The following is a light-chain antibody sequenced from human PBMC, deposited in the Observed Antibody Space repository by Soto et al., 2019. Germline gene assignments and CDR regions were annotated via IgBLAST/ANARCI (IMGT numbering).Light chain of an antibody. V-gene: IGKV3-15*01. J-gene: IGKJ2*01. CDR3: QQYGNWPRT. CDR2: GAS. CDR1: QSVSSN. Sequence: EIVMTQSPATLSVSPGERATLSCRASQSVSSNLAWYQQKPGQAPRLLIYGASNRATAIPARFSGSGSGTEFTLTISSLHSEDFAVYYCQQYGNWPRTFGQGTKLEIK.